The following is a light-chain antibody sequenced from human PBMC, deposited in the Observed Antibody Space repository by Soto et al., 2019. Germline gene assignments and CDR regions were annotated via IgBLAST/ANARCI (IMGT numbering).Light chain of an antibody. CDR1: SSDVGGYNR. Sequence: QSVLTQPASVSGSPGQSITISCTGTSSDVGGYNRVSWYQHSPGKAPKLILFAVSDRPSGVSHRFSGSKSGNTASLTISGLQAEDEADYYCCSYASLSTVVFGGGTKVTVL. CDR2: AVS. J-gene: IGLJ2*01. CDR3: CSYASLSTVV. V-gene: IGLV2-14*01.